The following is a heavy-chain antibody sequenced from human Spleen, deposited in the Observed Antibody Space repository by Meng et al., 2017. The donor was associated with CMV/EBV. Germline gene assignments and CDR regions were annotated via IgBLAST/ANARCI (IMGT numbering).Heavy chain of an antibody. CDR3: ASPGGVYGGKGLYYGMDV. Sequence: ASVKVSCKASGYTFTGYYIHWVRQAPGQGLEWMGWMNPNSGGTNQAQKFQGRVTMTRDTSISTAYMELSRLRSDDTAVYYCASPGGVYGGKGLYYGMDVWGQGTTVTVSS. V-gene: IGHV1-2*02. CDR2: MNPNSGGT. J-gene: IGHJ6*02. CDR1: GYTFTGYY. D-gene: IGHD4-23*01.